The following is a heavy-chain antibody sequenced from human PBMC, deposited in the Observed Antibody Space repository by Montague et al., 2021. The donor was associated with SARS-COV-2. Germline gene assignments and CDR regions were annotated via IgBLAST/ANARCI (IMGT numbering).Heavy chain of an antibody. CDR1: GGSISNYY. CDR2: IYYSEST. D-gene: IGHD6-13*01. CDR3: ARRAYSSSWYYFDY. Sequence: SEILSLTCTVSGGSISNYYWSWIRQPPGKGLEWIGYIYYSESTNYNPSLKSRVTISVDTSKNQFSLKLSSVTAADTAVYYCARRAYSSSWYYFDYWGQGTLVTVSS. J-gene: IGHJ4*02. V-gene: IGHV4-59*08.